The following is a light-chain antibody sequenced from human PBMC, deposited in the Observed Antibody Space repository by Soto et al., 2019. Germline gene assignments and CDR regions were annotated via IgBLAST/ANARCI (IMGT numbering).Light chain of an antibody. J-gene: IGKJ5*01. CDR3: QQYNDWPPIT. CDR2: GAS. V-gene: IGKV3-15*01. Sequence: EILMTHSPATLSVSRRERSTLXXRASQSVSSNLAWYQQKPGQAPRLLXFGASTRATGIPARFSGSGSGTEFTLTISSLQSEDFAVYYCQQYNDWPPITFGQGTRLDIK. CDR1: QSVSSN.